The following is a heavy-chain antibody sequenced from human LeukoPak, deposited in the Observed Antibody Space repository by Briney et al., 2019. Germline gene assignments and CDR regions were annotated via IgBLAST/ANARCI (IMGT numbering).Heavy chain of an antibody. CDR1: GFTLRSYT. CDR2: IYSGGST. CDR3: ARELDY. V-gene: IGHV3-66*01. Sequence: GGSLRLSCAASGFTLRSYTMNWVRQAPGKGLEWVSVIYSGGSTYYADSVKGRFTISRDNSKNTLYLQMNSLRAEDTAVYYCARELDYWGQGTLVTVSS. J-gene: IGHJ4*02.